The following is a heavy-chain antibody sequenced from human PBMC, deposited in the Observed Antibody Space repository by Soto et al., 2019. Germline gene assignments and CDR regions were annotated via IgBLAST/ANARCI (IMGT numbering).Heavy chain of an antibody. CDR2: ISYDGSNK. D-gene: IGHD4-17*01. Sequence: GGSLRLSCAASGFTFSSYAMHWVRQAPGKGLEWVAVISYDGSNKYYADSVKGRFTISRDNSKNTLYLQMNSLRAEDTAVYYCARDLVDYGDGYYYGMDVWGQGTTVTVSS. V-gene: IGHV3-30-3*01. CDR3: ARDLVDYGDGYYYGMDV. J-gene: IGHJ6*02. CDR1: GFTFSSYA.